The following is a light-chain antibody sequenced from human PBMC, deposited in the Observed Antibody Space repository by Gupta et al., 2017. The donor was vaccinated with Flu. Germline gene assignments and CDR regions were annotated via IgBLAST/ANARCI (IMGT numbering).Light chain of an antibody. CDR2: LGS. J-gene: IGKJ3*01. V-gene: IGKV2-28*01. Sequence: EMVMTQSQLSLPVTPGERASISCRSSQSLLHSNGYNYLDWYLQKPGQSPQLLIYLGSNRASGVPDRFSGSGSGTDFTLKISRVEAEDVGVYYCMQALQTPFTFGPGTKVDIK. CDR3: MQALQTPFT. CDR1: QSLLHSNGYNY.